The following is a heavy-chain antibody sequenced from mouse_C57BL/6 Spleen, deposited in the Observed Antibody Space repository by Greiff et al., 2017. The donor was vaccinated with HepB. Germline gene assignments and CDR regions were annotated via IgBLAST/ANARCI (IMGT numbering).Heavy chain of an antibody. Sequence: DVKLVESGGGLVQPGGSMKLSCVASGFTFSNYWMNWVRQSPEKGLEWVAQIRLKSDNYATHYAESVKGRFTISRDDSKSSVYLQMNNLRAEDTGIYYCTGGGYWYFDVWGTGTTVTVSS. V-gene: IGHV6-3*01. D-gene: IGHD1-1*02. CDR3: TGGGYWYFDV. J-gene: IGHJ1*03. CDR2: IRLKSDNYAT. CDR1: GFTFSNYW.